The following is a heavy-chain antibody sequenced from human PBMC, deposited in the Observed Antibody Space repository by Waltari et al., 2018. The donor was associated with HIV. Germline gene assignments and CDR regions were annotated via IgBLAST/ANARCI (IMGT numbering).Heavy chain of an antibody. CDR3: AKSGVGDIVVVPAATAYFDY. D-gene: IGHD2-2*01. J-gene: IGHJ4*02. CDR1: GFTFSSYA. Sequence: EVQLLESGGGLVQPGGSLRLSCAASGFTFSSYALSWVRQAPGKGLEWGSAISGRGGSTYYADSVKGRFTISRDNSKNTLYLQMNSLRAEDTAVYYCAKSGVGDIVVVPAATAYFDYWGQGTLVTVSS. V-gene: IGHV3-23*01. CDR2: ISGRGGST.